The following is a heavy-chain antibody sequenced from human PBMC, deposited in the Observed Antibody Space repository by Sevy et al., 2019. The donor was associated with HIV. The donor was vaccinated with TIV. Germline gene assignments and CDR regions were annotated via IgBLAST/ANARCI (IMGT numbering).Heavy chain of an antibody. Sequence: GGSLRLSCAASRFTFSSYAMHWVRQAPGKGLEWVAIISFDGSNKYYADSVKGRFTISRDNSKNTLYLQMNSLRPEDTAAYYCAREGPEYSSSAWDYYRMDVWGQGTTVTVSS. CDR2: ISFDGSNK. J-gene: IGHJ6*02. CDR3: AREGPEYSSSAWDYYRMDV. CDR1: RFTFSSYA. D-gene: IGHD6-13*01. V-gene: IGHV3-30-3*01.